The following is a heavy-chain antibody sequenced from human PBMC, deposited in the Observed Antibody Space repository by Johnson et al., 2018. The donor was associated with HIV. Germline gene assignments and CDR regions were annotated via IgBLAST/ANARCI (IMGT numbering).Heavy chain of an antibody. V-gene: IGHV3-66*01. Sequence: MQLVESGGGLVQPGESLRLSCAASGFTVSNNYMHWVRQAPGKGLEWVSVIYSGGSTYYADSVKGRFTISRDNSKNTVYLQMNSLRADDTAVYYCARRYCSGGRCLNPKDAFDIWGQGTMVTVSS. CDR1: GFTVSNNY. CDR3: ARRYCSGGRCLNPKDAFDI. D-gene: IGHD2-15*01. CDR2: IYSGGST. J-gene: IGHJ3*02.